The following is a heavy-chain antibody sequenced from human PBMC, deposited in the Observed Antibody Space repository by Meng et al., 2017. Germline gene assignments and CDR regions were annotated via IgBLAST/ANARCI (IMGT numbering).Heavy chain of an antibody. D-gene: IGHD3-10*01. V-gene: IGHV3-7*01. Sequence: EVQLWGSGGGLVQPGGSLILSGAASGFTFSSYWMSWVRQAPGKGLEWVANIKQDGSEKYYVDSVKGRFTISRDNAKNSLYLQMNSLRAEDTAVYYCAREGVIYWYFDLWGRGTLVTVSS. CDR2: IKQDGSEK. CDR1: GFTFSSYW. J-gene: IGHJ2*01. CDR3: AREGVIYWYFDL.